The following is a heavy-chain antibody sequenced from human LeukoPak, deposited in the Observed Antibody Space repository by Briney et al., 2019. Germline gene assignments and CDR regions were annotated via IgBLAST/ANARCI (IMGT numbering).Heavy chain of an antibody. CDR2: IKEDGSEK. Sequence: GGSLRLSCAASGFTFSTFWMSWVRQAPGKGLEWVANIKEDGSEKYYVDYMKGRFTVSRDNAKNSLYLQMDSLRAEDTAVYYCARGGTFVSDYWGQGTLVTVSS. CDR3: ARGGTFVSDY. J-gene: IGHJ4*02. V-gene: IGHV3-7*01. D-gene: IGHD1-1*01. CDR1: GFTFSTFW.